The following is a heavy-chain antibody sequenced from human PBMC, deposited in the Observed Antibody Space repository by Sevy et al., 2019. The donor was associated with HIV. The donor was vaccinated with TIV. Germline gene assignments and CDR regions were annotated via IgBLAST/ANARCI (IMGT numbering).Heavy chain of an antibody. V-gene: IGHV4-39*01. CDR3: ARHPIPRGGIEARPDDAFDI. CDR1: GGSISSSSYY. D-gene: IGHD6-6*01. CDR2: IYYSGST. J-gene: IGHJ3*02. Sequence: SETLSLTCTVSGGSISSSSYYWGWIRQPSGKGLEWIASIYYSGSTYYKSSLKSRVTISVDTSKNQFSLKVRSVSAADAAVYYCARHPIPRGGIEARPDDAFDIWGQGTMVTVSS.